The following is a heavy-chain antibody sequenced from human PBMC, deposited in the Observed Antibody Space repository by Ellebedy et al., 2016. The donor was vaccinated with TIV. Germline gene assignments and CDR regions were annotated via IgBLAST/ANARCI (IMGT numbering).Heavy chain of an antibody. D-gene: IGHD1-26*01. CDR1: GFSVSGSY. J-gene: IGHJ4*02. V-gene: IGHV3-66*01. CDR2: TYSGGST. Sequence: GESLKISCAASGFSVSGSYMSWVRQAPGKGLEWISVTYSGGSTYYADSVKARFSASRDNSKNTLYLQMNSLRADDTAVYYCARDAIVGPIDYWGQGTLVTVSS. CDR3: ARDAIVGPIDY.